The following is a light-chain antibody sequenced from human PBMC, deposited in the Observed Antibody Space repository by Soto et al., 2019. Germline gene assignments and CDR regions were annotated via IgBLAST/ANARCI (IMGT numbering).Light chain of an antibody. V-gene: IGKV3D-20*02. CDR1: QSISSSY. CDR3: RQGSKAGLT. Sequence: SRGERVKISCVAGQSISSSYLAWYQQKPGQAPRLLIYDTSNRATGIPARFSGSGSGADVTRMICRHAPGDVVLYYYRQGSKAGLTFGGGTKVDIK. J-gene: IGKJ4*01. CDR2: DTS.